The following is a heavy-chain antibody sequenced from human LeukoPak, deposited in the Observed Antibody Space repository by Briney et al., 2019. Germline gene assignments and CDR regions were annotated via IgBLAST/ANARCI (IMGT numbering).Heavy chain of an antibody. CDR3: ARPNWNDLHFDY. CDR1: GGSISSSSYY. J-gene: IGHJ4*02. Sequence: SETLSLTCTVSGGSISSSSYYWGWIRQPPGKGLEWIGSIYYSGSTYYNPSLKSRVTISVDTSKNQSSLKLSSVTAADTAVYYCARPNWNDLHFDYWGQGTLVTVSS. V-gene: IGHV4-39*07. D-gene: IGHD1-1*01. CDR2: IYYSGST.